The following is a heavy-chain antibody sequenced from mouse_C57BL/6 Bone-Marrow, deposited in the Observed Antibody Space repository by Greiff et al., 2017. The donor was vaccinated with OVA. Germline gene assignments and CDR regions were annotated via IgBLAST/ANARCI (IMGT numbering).Heavy chain of an antibody. J-gene: IGHJ3*01. CDR3: TRGNYDLFAY. CDR1: GFTFSNYW. CDR2: IRLKSDNYAT. Sequence: EVHLVESGGGLVQPGGSMKLSCVASGFTFSNYWMNWVRQSPEKGLEWVAQIRLKSDNYATHYAESVKGRFTISRDDSKSSVYLQMNNLRAEDTGIYYCTRGNYDLFAYWGQGTLVTVSA. D-gene: IGHD2-1*01. V-gene: IGHV6-3*01.